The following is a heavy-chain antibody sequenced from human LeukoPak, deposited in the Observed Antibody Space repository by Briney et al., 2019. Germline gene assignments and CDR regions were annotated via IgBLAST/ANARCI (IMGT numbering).Heavy chain of an antibody. J-gene: IGHJ4*02. D-gene: IGHD6-19*01. V-gene: IGHV4-61*02. Sequence: SETLSLTCTVSGGSISSGSYYWSWIRQPAGKGLEWIGRIYTSGSTNYNPSLKSRVTISVDTSKNQFSLKLSSVTAADTAVYYCAREGPDSSGWIFDYWGRGTLVTVSS. CDR2: IYTSGST. CDR3: AREGPDSSGWIFDY. CDR1: GGSISSGSYY.